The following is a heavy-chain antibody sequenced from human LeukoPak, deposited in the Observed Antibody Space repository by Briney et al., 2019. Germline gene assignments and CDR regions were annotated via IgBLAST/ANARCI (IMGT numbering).Heavy chain of an antibody. CDR3: ARVSGGYYFDY. D-gene: IGHD3-10*02. Sequence: GGSLRLSCAASGFTFSSFGMHWVRQAPGKGLEWVSVIYSGGSTYYADSVKGRFTISRDNSKNTLYLQMNSLRAEDTAVHYCARVSGGYYFDYWGQGTLVTVSS. CDR2: IYSGGST. CDR1: GFTFSSFG. V-gene: IGHV3-NL1*01. J-gene: IGHJ4*02.